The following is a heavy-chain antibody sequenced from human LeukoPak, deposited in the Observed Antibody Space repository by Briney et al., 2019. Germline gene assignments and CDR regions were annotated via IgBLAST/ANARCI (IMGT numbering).Heavy chain of an antibody. D-gene: IGHD3-10*01. J-gene: IGHJ3*02. Sequence: PETLSLTCTVSGGSISSGGYYWGWNRRPPGKGLEWIGSIYYSGSTYYNPSLKSRVTISVDTSKNRFSLKLSSVTAADTAVYYCARQVYGSDAFEIWGQGTMVTVSS. CDR2: IYYSGST. V-gene: IGHV4-39*01. CDR1: GGSISSGGYY. CDR3: ARQVYGSDAFEI.